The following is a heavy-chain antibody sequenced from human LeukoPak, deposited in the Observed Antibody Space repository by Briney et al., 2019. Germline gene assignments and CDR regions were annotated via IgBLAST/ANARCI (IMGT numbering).Heavy chain of an antibody. J-gene: IGHJ4*02. CDR1: GGSISSSSYY. CDR2: IYYSGST. CDR3: ARVRGSYYTHQPVLYFDY. D-gene: IGHD1-26*01. Sequence: KASETLSLTCTVSGGSISSSSYYWGWIRQPPGKGLEWIGSIYYSGSTYYNPSLKSRVTISVDTSKNQFSLKLSSVTAADTAVYYCARVRGSYYTHQPVLYFDYWGQGTLVTVSS. V-gene: IGHV4-39*01.